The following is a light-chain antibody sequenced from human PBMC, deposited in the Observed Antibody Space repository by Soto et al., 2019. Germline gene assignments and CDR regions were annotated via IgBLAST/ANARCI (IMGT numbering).Light chain of an antibody. Sequence: PGERATLSCRASQSVTSSYLAWYQQKPGQAPRLLIYGASSRATGIPDRFSGSGSGTDFTLTISRLEPQDFAMYYCHQYSSSPLTFGGGTKVEIK. CDR3: HQYSSSPLT. CDR2: GAS. J-gene: IGKJ4*01. CDR1: QSVTSSY. V-gene: IGKV3-20*01.